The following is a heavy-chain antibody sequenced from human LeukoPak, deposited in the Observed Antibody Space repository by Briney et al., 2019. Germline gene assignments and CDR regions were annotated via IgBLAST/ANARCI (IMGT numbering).Heavy chain of an antibody. CDR3: AKGRYSYGFFDY. CDR1: GFTFSSYS. CDR2: ISSTSSYI. Sequence: PGGSLRLSCAASGFTFSSYSMNWVRQAPGKGLEWVSSISSTSSYIYYADSVRGRFTISRDNAKNSLYLQMNSLRAEDTALYYCAKGRYSYGFFDYWGQGTLVTVSS. D-gene: IGHD5-18*01. J-gene: IGHJ4*02. V-gene: IGHV3-21*04.